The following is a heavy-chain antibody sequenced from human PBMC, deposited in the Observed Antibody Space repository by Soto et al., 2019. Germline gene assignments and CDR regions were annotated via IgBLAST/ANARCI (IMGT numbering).Heavy chain of an antibody. CDR3: ARRYGGNFDY. Sequence: SETLSRTCTVSGGSISSGGYYWSWIRQHPGKGLEWIGYIYYSGSTYYNPSLRSRVTLSVDTSKNQFSLKLSSVTAADTAVYYCARRYGGNFDYWGQGTLVTVS. CDR1: GGSISSGGYY. D-gene: IGHD2-15*01. V-gene: IGHV4-31*03. J-gene: IGHJ4*02. CDR2: IYYSGST.